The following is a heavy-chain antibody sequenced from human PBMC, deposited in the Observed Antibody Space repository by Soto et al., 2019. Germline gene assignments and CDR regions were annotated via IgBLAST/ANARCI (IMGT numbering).Heavy chain of an antibody. V-gene: IGHV3-11*01. CDR1: GFSFSDYY. CDR2: IGASGSPI. Sequence: QMQLVQSGGGLVKPGGSLRLYCAASGFSFSDYYMSWIRRAPGKGLEWVSYIGASGSPIYFGDSVKGRFSISRDNTNNSLYLQMNSLRPDDTAVYYCARGTYGMDVWGQGTTVIVSS. CDR3: ARGTYGMDV. J-gene: IGHJ6*02. D-gene: IGHD3-10*01.